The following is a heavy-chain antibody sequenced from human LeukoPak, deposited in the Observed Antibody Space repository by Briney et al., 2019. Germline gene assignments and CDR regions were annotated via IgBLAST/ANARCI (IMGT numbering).Heavy chain of an antibody. CDR1: GGSISSYY. D-gene: IGHD2-2*03. V-gene: IGHV4-4*07. Sequence: PSETLSLTCTVSGGSISSYYWSWIRQPAGKGLEWIGRIYTSGSTNYNPSLKSRVTMSVDTSKNQFSLKLSSVTAADTAVYYCARSGYCSSTSCYPPTVLSWGDYYYYGMDVWGQGTTVTVSS. CDR3: ARSGYCSSTSCYPPTVLSWGDYYYYGMDV. J-gene: IGHJ6*02. CDR2: IYTSGST.